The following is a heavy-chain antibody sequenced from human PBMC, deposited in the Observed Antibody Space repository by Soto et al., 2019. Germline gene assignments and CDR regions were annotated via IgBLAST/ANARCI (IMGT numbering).Heavy chain of an antibody. CDR3: ASEGIAAAGALDY. V-gene: IGHV3-33*01. CDR1: GFTFSSYG. CDR2: IWYDGSNK. Sequence: QVQLVESGGGVVQPGRSLRLSCAASGFTFSSYGMHWVRQAPGKGLEWVAVIWYDGSNKYYADSVKGRFTISRDNSKNTLYLQMNSLRAEDTAVYYCASEGIAAAGALDYWGQGTLVTVSS. J-gene: IGHJ4*02. D-gene: IGHD6-13*01.